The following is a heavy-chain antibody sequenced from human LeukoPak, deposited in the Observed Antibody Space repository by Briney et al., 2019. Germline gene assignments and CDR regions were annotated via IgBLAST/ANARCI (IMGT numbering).Heavy chain of an antibody. J-gene: IGHJ3*02. CDR2: IYYSGST. Sequence: SETLSLTCTVSGGSISSSSYYWGWIRQPPGKGLEWIGSIYYSGSTYYNPSLKSRVTISVDRSKNQFSLKLSSVSAADTAVYYCARPIAAAGRFGAAVSEDHAFDIWGQGTMVTVSS. CDR3: ARPIAAAGRFGAAVSEDHAFDI. D-gene: IGHD6-13*01. V-gene: IGHV4-39*07. CDR1: GGSISSSSYY.